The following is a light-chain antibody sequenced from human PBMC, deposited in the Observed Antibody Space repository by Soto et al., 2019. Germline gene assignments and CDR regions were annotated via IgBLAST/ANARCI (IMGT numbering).Light chain of an antibody. J-gene: IGKJ1*01. Sequence: EILFTQSPASLSLSPGERATLSCRASQSVSTYLAWYQQKPGQAPRLLIYDATNRATGIPSRSSGSWSRTVFTLTICSLAPEYVAYYYYQQRSSWPTFGQGTKVDIK. CDR1: QSVSTY. CDR2: DAT. V-gene: IGKV3-11*01. CDR3: QQRSSWPT.